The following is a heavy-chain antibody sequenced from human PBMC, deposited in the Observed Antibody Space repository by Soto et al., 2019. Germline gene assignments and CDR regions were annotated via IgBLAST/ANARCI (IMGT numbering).Heavy chain of an antibody. J-gene: IGHJ4*02. CDR2: ISGSGGST. V-gene: IGHV3-23*01. CDR1: GFTFSSYA. Sequence: ESGGGLVQPGGSLRLSCAASGFTFSSYAMSWVRQAPGKGLEWVSAISGSGGSTYYADSVKGRFTISRDNSKNTLYLQMNSLRAEDTAVYYCAKSTLAAAGVPYYFDYWGQGTLVTVSS. CDR3: AKSTLAAAGVPYYFDY. D-gene: IGHD6-13*01.